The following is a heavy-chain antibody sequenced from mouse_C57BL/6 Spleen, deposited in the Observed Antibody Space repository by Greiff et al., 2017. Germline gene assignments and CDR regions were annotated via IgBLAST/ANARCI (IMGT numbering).Heavy chain of an antibody. D-gene: IGHD1-1*01. CDR3: ARSLFYYGSSLDAY. CDR2: IHPNSGST. CDR1: GYTFTSYW. Sequence: QVQLQQSGAELVKPGASVKLSCKASGYTFTSYWMHWVKQRPGQGLEWIGMIHPNSGSTNYNEKFKSKATLTVDKSSSTAYMQLSSLTSEDSAVYYCARSLFYYGSSLDAYWGQGTLVTVSA. J-gene: IGHJ3*01. V-gene: IGHV1-64*01.